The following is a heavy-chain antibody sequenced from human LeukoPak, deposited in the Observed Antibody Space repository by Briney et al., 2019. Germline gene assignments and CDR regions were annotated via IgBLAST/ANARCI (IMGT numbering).Heavy chain of an antibody. CDR2: MCYSGST. CDR1: GGSISSYY. CDR3: ARDDGYNFWYFDY. V-gene: IGHV4-59*01. J-gene: IGHJ4*02. D-gene: IGHD5-24*01. Sequence: SETLSLTCTVSGGSISSYYWSWIRQPPGKGLEWIAYMCYSGSTNYNPSLKSRVTISVDTSKNQFSLKLSSATAADTAVYYYARDDGYNFWYFDYWGQGTLVTVSS.